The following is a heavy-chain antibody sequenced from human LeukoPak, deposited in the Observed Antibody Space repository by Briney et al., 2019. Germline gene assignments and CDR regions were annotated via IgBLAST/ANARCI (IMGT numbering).Heavy chain of an antibody. D-gene: IGHD6-13*01. Sequence: SETLSLTCAVYGGSFSGYYWSWIRQPPGKGLEWIGEINHSGSTNYNPSLKSRVTISVDTSKNQFSLKLSSVTAADTAVCYCARGRRAAAAPNDYWGQGTLVTVSS. CDR1: GGSFSGYY. J-gene: IGHJ4*02. CDR3: ARGRRAAAAPNDY. V-gene: IGHV4-34*01. CDR2: INHSGST.